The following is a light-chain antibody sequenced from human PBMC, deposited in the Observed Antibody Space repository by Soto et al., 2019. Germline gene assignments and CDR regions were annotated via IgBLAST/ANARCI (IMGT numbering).Light chain of an antibody. Sequence: QSALTQLPSASGSPGQSVTISCTGSSSDIGAYNFVSWYQQHPGKAPKVIISEVYKRPSGVPSRFSGSKSGNTASLTISGLQADDEADYYCSAHAGSNNPVAFGGGTKVTVL. CDR3: SAHAGSNNPVA. CDR1: SSDIGAYNF. J-gene: IGLJ1*01. CDR2: EVY. V-gene: IGLV2-8*01.